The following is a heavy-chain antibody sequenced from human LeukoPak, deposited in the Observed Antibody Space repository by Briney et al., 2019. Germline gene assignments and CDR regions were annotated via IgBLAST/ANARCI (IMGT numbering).Heavy chain of an antibody. CDR3: GRDPNVTYIVALDM. D-gene: IGHD1-26*01. Sequence: PGGSLRLSCTASGFSFSAYAMIWVRQAPGKGPEWVSAIRGSGVNTYYADSVKGRFTISRDNSKYTLFLQMNSLRAEDTAVYYCGRDPNVTYIVALDMWGPGKMVTV. J-gene: IGHJ3*02. CDR1: GFSFSAYA. V-gene: IGHV3-23*01. CDR2: IRGSGVNT.